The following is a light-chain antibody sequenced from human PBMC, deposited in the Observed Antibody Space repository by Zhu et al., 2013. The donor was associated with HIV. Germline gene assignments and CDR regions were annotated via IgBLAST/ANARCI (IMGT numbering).Light chain of an antibody. J-gene: IGKJ1*01. CDR2: GSS. Sequence: EIVLMQSPGSLSLSRGESATLSCRASQTVSYRHIAWYHQKPGQPPRLLLYGSSSRAPGIPERFSGSGSGTDFTLTITGLEPEDFGLYYCQQYGSSFTWTFGQGTKVEMK. CDR1: QTVSYRH. CDR3: QQYGSSFTWT. V-gene: IGKV3-20*01.